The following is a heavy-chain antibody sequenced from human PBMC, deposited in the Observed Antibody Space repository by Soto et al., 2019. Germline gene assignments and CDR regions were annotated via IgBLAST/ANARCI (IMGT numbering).Heavy chain of an antibody. V-gene: IGHV1-58*01. Sequence: GASVKVSCKASGFTFTSSAVQWVRQARGQSLERIGWIVVGNGNTNYAQKFQERVTITGDMSTNTAYMELSSLRSEDTAVYYCATIDGYRGGGDFDYWGQGTLVTVSS. CDR2: IVVGNGNT. J-gene: IGHJ4*02. CDR3: ATIDGYRGGGDFDY. CDR1: GFTFTSSA. D-gene: IGHD5-12*01.